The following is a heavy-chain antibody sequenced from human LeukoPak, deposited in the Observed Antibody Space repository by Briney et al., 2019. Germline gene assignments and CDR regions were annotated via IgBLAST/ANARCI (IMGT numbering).Heavy chain of an antibody. D-gene: IGHD2-2*01. J-gene: IGHJ5*02. CDR1: GYSFTSYW. Sequence: GESLKIFCKGSGYSFTSYWIGWVRQMPGKGLELMGIIYPGDSDFRYSPSFQGQVTISADKSINTAYLQWSSLKASDTAIYYCVRRDITSRYVVWFDPLGQGTPVTVSS. CDR3: VRRDITSRYVVWFDP. CDR2: IYPGDSDF. V-gene: IGHV5-51*03.